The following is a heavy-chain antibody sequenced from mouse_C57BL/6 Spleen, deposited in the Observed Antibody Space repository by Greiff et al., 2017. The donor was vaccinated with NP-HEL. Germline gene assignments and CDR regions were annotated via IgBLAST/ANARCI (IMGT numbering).Heavy chain of an antibody. Sequence: QVQLQQPGAELVKPGASVKLSCKASGYTFTSYWMHWVKQRPGQGLEWIGMIHPNSGSTNYNEKFKSKATLTVDKSSSTAYMQLSSLTSEDSAVYYCAREGKNYYGSSYPPYAMDYWGQGTSVTVSS. J-gene: IGHJ4*01. CDR1: GYTFTSYW. CDR3: AREGKNYYGSSYPPYAMDY. V-gene: IGHV1-64*01. CDR2: IHPNSGST. D-gene: IGHD1-1*01.